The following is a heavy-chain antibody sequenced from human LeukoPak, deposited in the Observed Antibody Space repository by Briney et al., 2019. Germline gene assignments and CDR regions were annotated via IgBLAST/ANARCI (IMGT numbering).Heavy chain of an antibody. CDR3: AKDHVGNTGYSSGWYDC. D-gene: IGHD6-19*01. CDR2: IIGSGGSA. CDR1: GFTFSSYA. V-gene: IGHV3-23*01. J-gene: IGHJ5*01. Sequence: GGSLRLSRAASGFTFSSYAMSWVRQAPGKGLEWVSAIIGSGGSAYYADSVTGRFTISRDNSKNTLYLQMNSLRAEHTAVYYCAKDHVGNTGYSSGWYDCWGQGTLVTVSA.